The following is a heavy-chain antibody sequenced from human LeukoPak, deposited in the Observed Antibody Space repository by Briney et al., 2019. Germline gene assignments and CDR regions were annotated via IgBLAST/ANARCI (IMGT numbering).Heavy chain of an antibody. CDR3: ARDEFRLAPFDY. CDR2: IIPMFGTA. V-gene: IGHV1-69*06. D-gene: IGHD6-19*01. CDR1: GGTFSSYE. J-gene: IGHJ4*02. Sequence: SVKVSCKASGGTFSSYEISWVRQAPGQGLEWMGGIIPMFGTAKYAQKFQGRVTITADKSTSTAYMELSSLRSEDTAVYYCARDEFRLAPFDYWGQGTLVTVSS.